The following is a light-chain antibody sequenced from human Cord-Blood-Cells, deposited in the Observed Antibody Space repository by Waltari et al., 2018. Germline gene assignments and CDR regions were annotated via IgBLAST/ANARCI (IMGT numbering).Light chain of an antibody. CDR2: RNN. Sequence: QSVLTQPPSASGTPGQRVTISCSGSSSNIGSNYVYWYQQLPGTAPKLLIYRNNHRPSGVPDRFSGSKSGTSASLAISGLRSEEEADYYCAAWDDSLSGRVFGGGTKLTVL. CDR3: AAWDDSLSGRV. V-gene: IGLV1-47*01. J-gene: IGLJ3*02. CDR1: SSNIGSNY.